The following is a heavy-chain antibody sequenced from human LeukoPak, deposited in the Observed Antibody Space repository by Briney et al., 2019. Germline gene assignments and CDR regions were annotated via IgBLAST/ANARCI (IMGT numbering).Heavy chain of an antibody. J-gene: IGHJ3*02. Sequence: NRGESLKISCEGSGYRFTGYWIGWVRQVSGRGLEWMGIIYPADSDTRYSPSFQGLVTISADKSINTAYLQWSSLKASDSAIYYCARWPVLTGPRGAFDIWGQGTKVAVFS. CDR2: IYPADSDT. CDR1: GYRFTGYW. CDR3: ARWPVLTGPRGAFDI. V-gene: IGHV5-51*01.